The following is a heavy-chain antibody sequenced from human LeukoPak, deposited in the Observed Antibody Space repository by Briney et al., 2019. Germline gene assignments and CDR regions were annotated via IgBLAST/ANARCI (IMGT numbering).Heavy chain of an antibody. V-gene: IGHV3-7*01. J-gene: IGHJ3*02. Sequence: PGGSLRLSCAASGFTFSSYWMSWVRQAPGKGLEWVANIKRDGSEKYYVDSVKGRFTISRDNAKNSLYLQMNSLRAEDTAVYYCATYYYDSSSYPPGPYDAFDIWGQGTMVTVSS. CDR1: GFTFSSYW. CDR2: IKRDGSEK. D-gene: IGHD3-22*01. CDR3: ATYYYDSSSYPPGPYDAFDI.